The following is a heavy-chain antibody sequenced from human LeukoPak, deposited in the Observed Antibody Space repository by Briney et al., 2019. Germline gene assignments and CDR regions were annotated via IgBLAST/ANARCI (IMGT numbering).Heavy chain of an antibody. CDR1: GFTFSSYG. D-gene: IGHD7-27*01. CDR2: IHHDGSNK. Sequence: GGSLRLSCAASGFTFSSYGMHWVRQAPGKGLDWVAFIHHDGSNKYYADSVRGRFTISRDNSKNTLYLQMNSLRTEDTAVYYCARDHRWGFDYWGRGTLVTVSS. CDR3: ARDHRWGFDY. V-gene: IGHV3-30*02. J-gene: IGHJ4*02.